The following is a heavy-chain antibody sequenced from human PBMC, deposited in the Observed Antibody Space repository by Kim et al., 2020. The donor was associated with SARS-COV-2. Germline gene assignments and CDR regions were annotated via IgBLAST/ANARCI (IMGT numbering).Heavy chain of an antibody. CDR3: ARERPTVTPNRYYYYYGMDV. J-gene: IGHJ6*02. CDR1: GGSISSYY. CDR2: IYYSGST. V-gene: IGHV4-59*13. Sequence: SETLSLTCTVSGGSISSYYWSWIRQPPGKGLEWIGYIYYSGSTNYNPSLKSRVTISVDTSKNQFSLKLSSVTAADTAVYYCARERPTVTPNRYYYYYGMDVWGQGTTVTVSS. D-gene: IGHD4-4*01.